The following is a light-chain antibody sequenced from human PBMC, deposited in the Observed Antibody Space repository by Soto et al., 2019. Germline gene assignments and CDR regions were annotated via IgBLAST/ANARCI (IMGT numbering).Light chain of an antibody. Sequence: QSALTQPASVSGSPGQSITISCTGTSSDVGGYNYVSWYQQHPRKAPKLMIYEVSTRPSGVSNRFSGSKSGNTASLTISGLQAEDEADYYCSSYTSSSTLYVFGTGTKLTVL. CDR3: SSYTSSSTLYV. V-gene: IGLV2-14*01. J-gene: IGLJ1*01. CDR1: SSDVGGYNY. CDR2: EVS.